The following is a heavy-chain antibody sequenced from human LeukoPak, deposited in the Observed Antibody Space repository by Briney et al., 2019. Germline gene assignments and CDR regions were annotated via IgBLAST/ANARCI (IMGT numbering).Heavy chain of an antibody. CDR2: ISSGSSYI. V-gene: IGHV3-21*04. CDR1: GFTLSRYS. J-gene: IGHJ4*02. D-gene: IGHD3-22*01. CDR3: AKDMESAYDCSGYYSPFDS. Sequence: GGSLRLSCAASGFTLSRYSMNWVRQAPGKGLEWVSSISSGSSYIYYADSVRGRFTISRDNSKNTLYLQMNSLKAEDTAVYYCAKDMESAYDCSGYYSPFDSWAQGILVTVSS.